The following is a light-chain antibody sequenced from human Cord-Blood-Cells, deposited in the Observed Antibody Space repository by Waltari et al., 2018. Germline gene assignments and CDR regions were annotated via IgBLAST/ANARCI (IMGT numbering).Light chain of an antibody. CDR3: QVWDSSSDHVV. CDR2: YDS. J-gene: IGLJ2*01. V-gene: IGLV3-21*04. CDR1: NIGSKS. Sequence: SYVLTQPPSVSVAPGKTARITCGGNNIGSKSVHWYQQKPGQAPVLVIYYDSDRASGIPERFSGSNSGNTATLTIGRVEAGDEADYYCQVWDSSSDHVVFGGGTKLTVL.